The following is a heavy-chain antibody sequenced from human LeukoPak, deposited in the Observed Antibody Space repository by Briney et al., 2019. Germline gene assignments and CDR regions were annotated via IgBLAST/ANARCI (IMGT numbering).Heavy chain of an antibody. J-gene: IGHJ3*02. D-gene: IGHD1-14*01. CDR3: ARTNQISETAFDI. Sequence: SETLSLTCTVSSGSINNYYWSWLRQTPGKGLEWIGYILSSGSTNYNPSVKSRVTISVDTSKNQFSLKLSSVTAADTAVYYCARTNQISETAFDIWGQGTMVIVSS. V-gene: IGHV4-59*01. CDR2: ILSSGST. CDR1: SGSINNYY.